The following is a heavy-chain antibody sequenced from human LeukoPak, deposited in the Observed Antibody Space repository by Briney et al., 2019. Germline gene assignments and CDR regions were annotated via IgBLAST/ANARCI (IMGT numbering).Heavy chain of an antibody. CDR3: ARYLSSITSSPNY. D-gene: IGHD2-2*01. CDR2: IYPRDSRT. Sequence: GESLKISCKGYGYSFSSYWVAWVRQAPGKGLELMGVIYPRDSRTAYSPSFQGQVTISPDQSISTAYLQWSSLKASDTAIYYCARYLSSITSSPNYWGPGTLVTVSS. CDR1: GYSFSSYW. V-gene: IGHV5-51*01. J-gene: IGHJ4*02.